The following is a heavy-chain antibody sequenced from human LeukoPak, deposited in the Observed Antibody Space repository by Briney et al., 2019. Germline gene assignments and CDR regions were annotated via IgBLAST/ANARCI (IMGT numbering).Heavy chain of an antibody. V-gene: IGHV4-34*01. CDR2: INHSGST. D-gene: IGHD6-19*01. CDR3: ARDHRIAVAGTGWFDP. CDR1: GGSFSGYY. J-gene: IGHJ5*02. Sequence: SETLSLTCAVYGGSFSGYYWSWIRQPPGKGLEWIGEINHSGSTYYNPSLKSRVTISVDTSKNQFSLKLSSVTAADTAVYYCARDHRIAVAGTGWFDPWGQGTLVTVSS.